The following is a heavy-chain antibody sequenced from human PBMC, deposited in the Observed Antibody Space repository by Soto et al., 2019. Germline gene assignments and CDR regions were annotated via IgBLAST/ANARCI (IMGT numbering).Heavy chain of an antibody. V-gene: IGHV4-4*02. CDR2: IYHSGST. J-gene: IGHJ6*03. D-gene: IGHD6-19*01. Sequence: QVQLQESGPGLVKPSGTLSLTCAVSSGSISSSNWWSWVRQPPGKGLEWIGEIYHSGSTNYSPSLRSRVTISVDKSKNQFSLKLSSVTAADTAVYYCARVGIAVAGTDYYMDVWGKGTTVTVSS. CDR3: ARVGIAVAGTDYYMDV. CDR1: SGSISSSNW.